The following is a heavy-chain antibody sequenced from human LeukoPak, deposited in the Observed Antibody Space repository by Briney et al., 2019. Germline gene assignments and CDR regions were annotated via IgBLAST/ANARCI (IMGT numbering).Heavy chain of an antibody. CDR2: INPNSGGT. Sequence: ASVKVSCKASGYTFTGYYMHWVRQAPGQGLEWMGWINPNSGGTNYAQKFQGRVTMTRDTSTSTAYMELRSLRSDDTAVYYCARDFQGSPISYWGQGTLVTVSS. V-gene: IGHV1-2*02. CDR3: ARDFQGSPISY. J-gene: IGHJ4*02. CDR1: GYTFTGYY. D-gene: IGHD3-10*01.